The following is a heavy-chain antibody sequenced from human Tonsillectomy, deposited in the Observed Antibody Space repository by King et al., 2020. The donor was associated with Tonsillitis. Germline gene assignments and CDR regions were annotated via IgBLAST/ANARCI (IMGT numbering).Heavy chain of an antibody. CDR2: INSDGSST. Sequence: VQLVESGGGLVQPGGSLRLSCAASGFTFSSYWMHWVRQAPGKGLVWGSRINSDGSSTRYADSVKGRFTISRDNAKNTLYLQMNSLRAEDTAVYYCARDGSMDMATIYPLDYWGQGILVTVSS. CDR3: ARDGSMDMATIYPLDY. D-gene: IGHD5-24*01. J-gene: IGHJ4*02. CDR1: GFTFSSYW. V-gene: IGHV3-74*01.